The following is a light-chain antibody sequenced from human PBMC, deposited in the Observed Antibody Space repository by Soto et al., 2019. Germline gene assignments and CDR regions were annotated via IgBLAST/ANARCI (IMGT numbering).Light chain of an antibody. CDR1: QGVSATY. CDR3: QQYGSSPLT. V-gene: IGKV3D-20*01. J-gene: IGKJ4*01. CDR2: DAS. Sequence: EFVCTHSPGTRSLSPGERATLSCGAIQGVSATYLAWYQQKPGLAPRLLIYDASSRATGIPDRFSGSGSGTDFTLTISRLEPEDFAVYYCQQYGSSPLTFGGGTKVDIK.